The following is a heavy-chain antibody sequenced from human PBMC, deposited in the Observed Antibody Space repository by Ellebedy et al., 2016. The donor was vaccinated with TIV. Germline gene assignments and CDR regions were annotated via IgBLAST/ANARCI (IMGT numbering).Heavy chain of an antibody. CDR3: VGGGRDIVTTFAS. D-gene: IGHD5-12*01. CDR2: IRSKANNYAT. Sequence: PGGSLRLSCPASGFTFSDSAVHWVRQASGKGLEWVGRIRSKANNYATTYVASVYGRFTFSRDDSKNTAYLQMNSLKTEDTAVYYCVGGGRDIVTTFASWGQGTLVTVSS. CDR1: GFTFSDSA. V-gene: IGHV3-73*01. J-gene: IGHJ5*01.